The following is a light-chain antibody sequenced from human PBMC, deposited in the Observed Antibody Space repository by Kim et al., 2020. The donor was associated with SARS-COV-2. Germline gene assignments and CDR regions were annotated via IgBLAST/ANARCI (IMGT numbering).Light chain of an antibody. Sequence: EIVLSQSPGTLSLSPGERATLSCRASQSLSSNSLAWYQHKPGQAPRLLIYGASSRATGIPARFSGSGSGTDFTLTISRLEPEDFAVFYCQYYGGSPYTFGQGTKLEIK. CDR2: GAS. CDR3: QYYGGSPYT. CDR1: QSLSSNS. J-gene: IGKJ2*01. V-gene: IGKV3-20*01.